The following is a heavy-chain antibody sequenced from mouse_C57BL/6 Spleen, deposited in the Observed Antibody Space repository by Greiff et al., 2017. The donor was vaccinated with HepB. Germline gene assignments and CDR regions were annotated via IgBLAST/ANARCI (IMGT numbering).Heavy chain of an antibody. D-gene: IGHD4-1*01. CDR1: GFTFSDYG. CDR2: ISSGSSTI. CDR3: ARGMGRYFDV. V-gene: IGHV5-17*01. Sequence: EVQLQQSGGGLVKPGGSLKLSCAASGFTFSDYGMHWVRQAPEKGLEWVAYISSGSSTIYYADTVKGRFTVSRDNAKNTLFLQMTSLRSEDTAMYYCARGMGRYFDVWGTGTTVTVSS. J-gene: IGHJ1*03.